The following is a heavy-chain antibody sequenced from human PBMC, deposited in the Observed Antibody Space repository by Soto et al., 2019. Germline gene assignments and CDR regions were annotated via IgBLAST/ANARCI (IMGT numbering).Heavy chain of an antibody. CDR2: IIPILGIA. CDR3: ARDRRGYDILTGYYTDYYYYMDV. CDR1: GGTFSSYT. D-gene: IGHD3-9*01. V-gene: IGHV1-69*04. Sequence: ASVKVSCKASGGTFSSYTISWVRQAPGQGLEWMGRIIPILGIANYAQKFQGRVTITADKSTSTAYMKLSSLRSEDTAVYYCARDRRGYDILTGYYTDYYYYMDVWGKGTTVTVSS. J-gene: IGHJ6*03.